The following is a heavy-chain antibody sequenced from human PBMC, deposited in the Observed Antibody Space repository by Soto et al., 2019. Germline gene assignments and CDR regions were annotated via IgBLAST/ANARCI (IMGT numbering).Heavy chain of an antibody. CDR3: ARARFGYYGSGVPFYFDY. D-gene: IGHD3-10*01. J-gene: IGHJ4*02. CDR1: GDSFTGYY. V-gene: IGHV1-2*04. Sequence: ASVKVSCEACGDSFTGYYMHWVRQAPGQGLEWMGWINPNSGGTNYAQKFQGWATMTRDTSISTAYMELSRLRSDDTAVYYCARARFGYYGSGVPFYFDYWGQGTLVTVSS. CDR2: INPNSGGT.